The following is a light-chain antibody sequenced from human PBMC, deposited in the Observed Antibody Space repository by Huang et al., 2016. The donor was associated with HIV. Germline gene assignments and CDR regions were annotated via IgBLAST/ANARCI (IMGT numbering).Light chain of an antibody. J-gene: IGKJ4*01. CDR1: QNIRNN. CDR3: QQYDNWPPGLT. V-gene: IGKV3D-15*01. Sequence: EIVMTQSPATLSVSPGGGATLSCRASQNIRNNLAWYKLNPGRAPRLLIYDTSTMASCVPARFSGSGSGTEFTLTISGLQSEDFAVYFCQQYDNWPPGLTFGGGTKVDI. CDR2: DTS.